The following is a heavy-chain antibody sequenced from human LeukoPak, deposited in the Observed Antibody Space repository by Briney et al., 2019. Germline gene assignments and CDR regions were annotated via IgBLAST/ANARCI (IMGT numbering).Heavy chain of an antibody. CDR2: VNLQGST. Sequence: GSLRLSCAASGFTFISYSMTWVRQPPGKGLEWIGEVNLQGSTNYNPSLMGRVAIAVDTSENHISLQLTSVTAADTAVYYCAREGGPYRPLDYSGQGTLVTVSS. J-gene: IGHJ4*02. CDR1: GFTFISYS. V-gene: IGHV4-4*02. CDR3: AREGGPYRPLDY.